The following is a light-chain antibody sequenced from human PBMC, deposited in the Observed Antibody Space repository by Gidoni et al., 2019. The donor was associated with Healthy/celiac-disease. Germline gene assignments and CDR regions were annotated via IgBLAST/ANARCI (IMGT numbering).Light chain of an antibody. V-gene: IGLV2-8*01. CDR3: SSYAGSNNVV. Sequence: QSALTQPPSASVSPGQSATISCTGSRSDVGGYNYVSWYQQHPGKAPKLMVYEVSKRPSAVPDRFSGSKSGNTASLTVSGLQAEDEADYYCSSYAGSNNVVFGGGTKLTVL. J-gene: IGLJ2*01. CDR1: RSDVGGYNY. CDR2: EVS.